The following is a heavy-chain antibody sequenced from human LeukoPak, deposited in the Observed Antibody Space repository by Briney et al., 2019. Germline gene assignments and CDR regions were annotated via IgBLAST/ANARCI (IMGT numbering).Heavy chain of an antibody. Sequence: SETLSLTCSVSGGSVSGYYWTWVRQPPGKGLEWIGQIHYSGRADYNPSLKSRITISVDTSRNQISLKLSSVTAADTALYYCVRFEVNYDMDVWGQGTTVTVFS. V-gene: IGHV4-59*02. CDR3: VRFEVNYDMDV. D-gene: IGHD3-22*01. J-gene: IGHJ6*02. CDR2: IHYSGRA. CDR1: GGSVSGYY.